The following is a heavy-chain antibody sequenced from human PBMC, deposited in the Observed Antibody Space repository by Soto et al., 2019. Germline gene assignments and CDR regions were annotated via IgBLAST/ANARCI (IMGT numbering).Heavy chain of an antibody. V-gene: IGHV3-30*18. Sequence: QVQLVESGGGVVQPGRSLRLSCAASGFTFSSYGMHWVRQAPGKGLEWVAGISYDGSNKYYADSVKGRFTISRDNSKNTLYLQMNSLRAEDTAVYYCAKDHLMTTVTTVGYWGQGTLVTVSS. CDR1: GFTFSSYG. J-gene: IGHJ4*02. CDR3: AKDHLMTTVTTVGY. CDR2: ISYDGSNK. D-gene: IGHD4-17*01.